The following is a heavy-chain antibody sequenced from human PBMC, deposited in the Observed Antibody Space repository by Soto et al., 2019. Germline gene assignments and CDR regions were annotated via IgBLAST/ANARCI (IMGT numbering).Heavy chain of an antibody. CDR1: GFTFSSYS. Sequence: PGGSLRLSCAASGFTFSSYSMNWVRQAPGKGLEWVSSISSSSSYIDYADSVKGRFTISRDNAKNSLYLQMNSLRAEDTAVYYCARGYCSGGSCFLSYYYYYGMDVWGQGTTVTVSS. CDR2: ISSSSSYI. J-gene: IGHJ6*02. D-gene: IGHD2-15*01. V-gene: IGHV3-21*01. CDR3: ARGYCSGGSCFLSYYYYYGMDV.